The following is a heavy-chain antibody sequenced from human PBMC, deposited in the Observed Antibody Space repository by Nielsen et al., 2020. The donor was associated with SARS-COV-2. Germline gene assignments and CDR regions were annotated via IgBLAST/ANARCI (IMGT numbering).Heavy chain of an antibody. V-gene: IGHV3-21*01. J-gene: IGHJ6*03. D-gene: IGHD3-3*01. CDR2: ISSSSSYI. Sequence: WIRQPPGKGLEWVSSISSSSSYIYYADSVKGRFTISRDNAKNSLYLQMNSLRAEDTAVYYCARVGKYYDFWSGYYTRDYYYYMDVWGKGTTVTVSS. CDR3: ARVGKYYDFWSGYYTRDYYYYMDV.